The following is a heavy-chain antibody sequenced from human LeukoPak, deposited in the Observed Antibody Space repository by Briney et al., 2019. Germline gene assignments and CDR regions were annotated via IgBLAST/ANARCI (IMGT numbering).Heavy chain of an antibody. CDR1: GFPFREYY. Sequence: GGALRLSCAASGFPFREYYMSWIRQAPGKGVEGVSYISSSSSYTNYAGSVKGRFTISRDNAKNSLYLQMNSLRAEDTAVYYCARELLGSMAVAGPFDYWGQGTLVTVSS. V-gene: IGHV3-11*06. CDR3: ARELLGSMAVAGPFDY. CDR2: ISSSSSYT. D-gene: IGHD6-19*01. J-gene: IGHJ4*02.